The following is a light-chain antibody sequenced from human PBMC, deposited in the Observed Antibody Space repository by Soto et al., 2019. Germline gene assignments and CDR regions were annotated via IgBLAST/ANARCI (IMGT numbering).Light chain of an antibody. CDR1: RSNIGAGYD. Sequence: SVLTQPPSVSGAPGQRVTISCTGSRSNIGAGYDVHWYQQLPGTAPKLLIYGNSNRPSGVPDRFSGSKSGTSASLAITGLQAEDEADYYCQSYDSSLSVVFGTGTKLTVL. J-gene: IGLJ1*01. CDR3: QSYDSSLSVV. CDR2: GNS. V-gene: IGLV1-40*01.